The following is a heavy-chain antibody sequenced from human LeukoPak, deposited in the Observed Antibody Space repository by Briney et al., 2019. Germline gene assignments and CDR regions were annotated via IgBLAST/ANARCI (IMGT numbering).Heavy chain of an antibody. Sequence: GGSLRLSCAASGFTFSSYGMHWVRQAPGKGLEWVAFIRYDGSNKYYADSVKGRFTISRDNSKNTLYLQMNSLRAEDTAVYYCAKDRYSYCSSTCCYTDYWGQGTLVTVSS. V-gene: IGHV3-30*02. CDR1: GFTFSSYG. CDR2: IRYDGSNK. D-gene: IGHD2-2*02. J-gene: IGHJ4*02. CDR3: AKDRYSYCSSTCCYTDY.